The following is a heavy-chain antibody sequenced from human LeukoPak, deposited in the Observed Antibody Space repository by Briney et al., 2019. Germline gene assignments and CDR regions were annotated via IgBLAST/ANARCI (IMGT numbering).Heavy chain of an antibody. CDR1: GYTFTGYS. V-gene: IGHV1-8*01. CDR2: MNPNSGNT. J-gene: IGHJ4*02. D-gene: IGHD3-22*01. CDR3: AREDYYDSGSNDY. Sequence: GASVKVSCKASGYTFTGYSMHGVGQASGQGLEWMGWMNPNSGNTAYAQKFQGRVTIATNTSISTAYMELSSLRSEDTAVYYCAREDYYDSGSNDYWGQGTLVTVSS.